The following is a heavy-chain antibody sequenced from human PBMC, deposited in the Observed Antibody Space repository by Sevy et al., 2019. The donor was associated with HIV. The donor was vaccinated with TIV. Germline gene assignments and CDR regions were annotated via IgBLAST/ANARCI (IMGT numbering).Heavy chain of an antibody. CDR1: KFTFSDYY. Sequence: GGSLRLSCTASKFTFSDYYMSWIRQAPGKGLEWVSYISSSSTYTNYADSVKGRFTISRDNAKNSLYLQLNSLRDEDTAVYYCARVRYNFGQKYFDYWGQGTLVTVSS. J-gene: IGHJ4*02. CDR3: ARVRYNFGQKYFDY. CDR2: ISSSSTYT. V-gene: IGHV3-11*06. D-gene: IGHD5-18*01.